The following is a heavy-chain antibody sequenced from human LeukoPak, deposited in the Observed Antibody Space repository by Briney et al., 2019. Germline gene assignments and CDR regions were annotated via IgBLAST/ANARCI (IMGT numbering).Heavy chain of an antibody. CDR2: IWYDGSNK. Sequence: PGRSLRLSCAASGFTFSSYGMHWVRQAPGKGLEWVAVIWYDGSNKYYADSVKGRFTISGDNSKNTLYLQMNSLRAEDTAVYYCAKDVDGYYYYYMDVWGKGTTVTVSS. V-gene: IGHV3-33*06. D-gene: IGHD5-24*01. J-gene: IGHJ6*03. CDR3: AKDVDGYYYYYMDV. CDR1: GFTFSSYG.